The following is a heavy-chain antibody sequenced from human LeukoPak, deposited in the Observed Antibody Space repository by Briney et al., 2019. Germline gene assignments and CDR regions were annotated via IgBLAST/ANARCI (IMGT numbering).Heavy chain of an antibody. CDR1: GYTFTSYY. CDR3: ASQYSSSWTVDVSPFDY. D-gene: IGHD6-13*01. V-gene: IGHV1-46*01. Sequence: ASVTVSCKASGYTFTSYYMHWVRQAPGQGLEWMGIINPSGGSTSYAQKFQGRVTMTRDTSTSTVYMELSSLRSEDTAVYYCASQYSSSWTVDVSPFDYWGQGTLVTVSS. J-gene: IGHJ4*02. CDR2: INPSGGST.